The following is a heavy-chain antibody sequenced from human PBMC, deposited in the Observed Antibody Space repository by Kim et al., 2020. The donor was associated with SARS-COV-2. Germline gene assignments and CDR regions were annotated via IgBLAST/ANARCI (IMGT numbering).Heavy chain of an antibody. CDR2: ISYDGSNK. CDR3: AKPQPAVAGRHGFDS. CDR1: GFIFSNYG. V-gene: IGHV3-30*18. Sequence: GGSLRLSCGASGFIFSNYGMHWVRQAPGKGLEWVTTISYDGSNKYYADSVKGRFTISRDNSKNTLYLQMNSLRPEDTAVYYCAKPQPAVAGRHGFDSWGQGTLVTVSS. J-gene: IGHJ4*02. D-gene: IGHD6-13*01.